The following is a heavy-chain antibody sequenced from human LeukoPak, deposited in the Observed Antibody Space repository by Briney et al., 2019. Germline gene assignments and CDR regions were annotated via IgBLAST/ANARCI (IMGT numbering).Heavy chain of an antibody. V-gene: IGHV4-34*09. CDR3: ARGGGGYDFWSGYYHFDY. CDR1: GGSFSGYY. Sequence: SETLSLTCAVYGGSFSGYYWSWIRQPPGKGLEWIGEVNHSGNTYYNPSLKSRVTISVDTSKNQFSLKLSSVTAADTAVYYCARGGGGYDFWSGYYHFDYWGQGTLVTVSS. J-gene: IGHJ4*02. CDR2: VNHSGNT. D-gene: IGHD3-3*01.